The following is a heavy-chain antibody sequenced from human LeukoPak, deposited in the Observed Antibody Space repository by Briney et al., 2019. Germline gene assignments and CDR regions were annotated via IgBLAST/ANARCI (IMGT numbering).Heavy chain of an antibody. CDR3: TRDDYGGFLFDY. V-gene: IGHV3-49*04. Sequence: PGGSLRLSCTASGFTFGDYAMSWVRQAPGKGLEWVGFIRSKAYGGTTEYAASVKGRFTISRDDSKSIAYLQMNSLKTEDTAVYYCTRDDYGGFLFDYWGQGTLVTVSS. CDR1: GFTFGDYA. CDR2: IRSKAYGGTT. D-gene: IGHD4-23*01. J-gene: IGHJ4*02.